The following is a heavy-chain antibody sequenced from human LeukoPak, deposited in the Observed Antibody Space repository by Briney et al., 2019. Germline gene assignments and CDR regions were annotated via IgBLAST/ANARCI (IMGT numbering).Heavy chain of an antibody. CDR2: IYYSGST. CDR3: ARGGYYGSGNDFRFDP. D-gene: IGHD3-10*01. J-gene: IGHJ5*02. V-gene: IGHV4-59*01. CDR1: GGSISSYY. Sequence: SETLSLTCTVSGGSISSYYWSWIRQPPGKGLEWIGYIYYSGSTNYKPSLKSRVTISVDTSKNQFSLKLSPVTAADTAVYYCARGGYYGSGNDFRFDPWGQGPWSPSPQ.